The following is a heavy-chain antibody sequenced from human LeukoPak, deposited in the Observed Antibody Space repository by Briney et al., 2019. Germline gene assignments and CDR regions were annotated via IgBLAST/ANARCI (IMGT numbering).Heavy chain of an antibody. Sequence: SETLSLTCTVSGGSISSSSYYWGWIRQPPGKGLEWIGSIYYSGSTYYNPSLKSRVTLSVDTSKNQFSLKLSSVTAADTAVYYCARSYDSSGYYPKYYFDYWGQGTLVTVSS. V-gene: IGHV4-39*07. J-gene: IGHJ4*02. CDR3: ARSYDSSGYYPKYYFDY. CDR1: GGSISSSSYY. D-gene: IGHD3-22*01. CDR2: IYYSGST.